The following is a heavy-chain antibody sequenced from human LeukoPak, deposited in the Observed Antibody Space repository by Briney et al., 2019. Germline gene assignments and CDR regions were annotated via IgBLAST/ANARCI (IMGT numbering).Heavy chain of an antibody. J-gene: IGHJ6*02. D-gene: IGHD3-10*01. CDR1: GFTFSSYG. Sequence: PGGSLRLSCAASGFTFSSYGMHWVRQAPGKGLEWVAVIWYDGSNKYYADSVKGRFTISRDNSKNTLYLQMNSLRAEDTAVYYCARELGDYYGSGSYYYYYYGMDVWGQGTTVTVSS. CDR3: ARELGDYYGSGSYYYYYYGMDV. V-gene: IGHV3-33*01. CDR2: IWYDGSNK.